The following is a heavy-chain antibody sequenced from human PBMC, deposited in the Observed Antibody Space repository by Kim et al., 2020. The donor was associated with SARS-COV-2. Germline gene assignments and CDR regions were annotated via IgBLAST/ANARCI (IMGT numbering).Heavy chain of an antibody. J-gene: IGHJ5*02. CDR1: GGSFSAYY. CDR3: ARAMGYNNENVHFDP. CDR2: INDSGST. Sequence: SETLSLTCAVYGGSFSAYYWSWIRQPPGKGLEWIGEINDSGSTNYNPSLKSRVTVSIDTSKNQFSLKLSSVTAADTAVYYCARAMGYNNENVHFDPWGQGTLVTVSS. D-gene: IGHD1-1*01. V-gene: IGHV4-34*01.